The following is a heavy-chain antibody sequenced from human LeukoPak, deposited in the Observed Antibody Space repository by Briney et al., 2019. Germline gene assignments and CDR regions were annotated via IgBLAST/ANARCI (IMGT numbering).Heavy chain of an antibody. J-gene: IGHJ4*02. V-gene: IGHV1-18*01. CDR3: VRDLGVDTSMIFFDY. CDR2: ISAYNGNT. Sequence: ASVKVSCKASGDTFTDFGVSWVRQAPGQGLEWMGWISAYNGNTNYVQKFQGRVTMTTDISTSTAYMELRSLRSDDTAVFYCVRDLGVDTSMIFFDYWGQGTRVTVSS. D-gene: IGHD5-18*01. CDR1: GDTFTDFG.